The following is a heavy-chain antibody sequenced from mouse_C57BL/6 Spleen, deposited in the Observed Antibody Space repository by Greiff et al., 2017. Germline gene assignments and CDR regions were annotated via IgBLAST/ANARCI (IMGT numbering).Heavy chain of an antibody. CDR3: ARSSPISLYAMDY. Sequence: QVQLQQPGAELVKPGASVKLSCKASGYTFTSYWMHWVKQRPGRGLEWIGRIDPHSGGTKYNEKFKSKATLTVDKPSSTAYMQLSILTSEDSAVYYCARSSPISLYAMDYWGQGTSVTVSS. CDR1: GYTFTSYW. J-gene: IGHJ4*01. CDR2: IDPHSGGT. V-gene: IGHV1-72*01.